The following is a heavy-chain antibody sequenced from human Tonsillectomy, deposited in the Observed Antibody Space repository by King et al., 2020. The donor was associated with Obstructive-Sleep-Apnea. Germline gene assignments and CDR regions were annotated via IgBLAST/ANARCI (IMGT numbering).Heavy chain of an antibody. CDR1: GGSISSDGYY. Sequence: VQLQESGPGLVKPSQTLSLTCIVSGGSISSDGYYCSWIRQHPGKCLEWIAYIYYSGSTYYNPSLKSRVTISVDTSKNQLSLKLSSMTAADTAVYYCARGSPYYFDYWGQGTLVTVSS. J-gene: IGHJ4*02. CDR3: ARGSPYYFDY. D-gene: IGHD3-10*01. V-gene: IGHV4-31*03. CDR2: IYYSGST.